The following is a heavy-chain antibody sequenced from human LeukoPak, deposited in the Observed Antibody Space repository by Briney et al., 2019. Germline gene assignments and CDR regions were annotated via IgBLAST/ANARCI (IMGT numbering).Heavy chain of an antibody. D-gene: IGHD3-3*01. J-gene: IGHJ4*02. CDR2: ISGSGGST. CDR1: GFTFSSYA. V-gene: IGHV3-23*01. Sequence: GGSLRLSCAASGFTFSSYAMSWVRQAPGKWLEWVSAISGSGGSTYYADSVKGRFTISRDNSKNTLYLQMNSLRAEDTAVYYCAKDGLPYDFWSGYYSYYFDCWGQGTLVTVSS. CDR3: AKDGLPYDFWSGYYSYYFDC.